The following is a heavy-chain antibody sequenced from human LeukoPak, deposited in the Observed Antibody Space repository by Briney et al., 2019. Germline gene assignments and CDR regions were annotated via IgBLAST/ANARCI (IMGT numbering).Heavy chain of an antibody. D-gene: IGHD3-3*01. CDR2: INPNSGGT. CDR1: GYTFTGYY. V-gene: IGHV1-2*02. CDR3: ARVLRYDFWSAYYFDY. Sequence: ASVKVSCKASGYTFTGYYMPWVRQAPGQGLEWMGWINPNSGGTNYAQKFQGRVTMTRDTSTSTAYMELRSLRSDDTAVYYCARVLRYDFWSAYYFDYWGRGTLVSACS. J-gene: IGHJ4*02.